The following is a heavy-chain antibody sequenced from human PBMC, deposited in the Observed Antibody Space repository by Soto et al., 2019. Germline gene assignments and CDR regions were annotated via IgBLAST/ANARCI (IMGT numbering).Heavy chain of an antibody. V-gene: IGHV1-69*06. CDR2: IIPMFGTA. CDR1: GGTFSSYA. CDR3: ARECGSTSCYEHYYYYGMDV. Sequence: SVKVSCKASGGTFSSYAISWVRQAPGQGLEWMGGIIPMFGTANYAQKFQGRVTITADKSTSTAYMELSSLRSEDTAVYYCARECGSTSCYEHYYYYGMDVWGQGTTVTVSS. D-gene: IGHD2-2*01. J-gene: IGHJ6*02.